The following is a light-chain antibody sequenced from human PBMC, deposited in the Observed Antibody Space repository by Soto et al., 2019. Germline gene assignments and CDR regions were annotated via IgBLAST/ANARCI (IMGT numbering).Light chain of an antibody. J-gene: IGKJ1*01. CDR3: EQYDTSPRR. CDR1: QSLSSGY. CDR2: AAS. Sequence: ERVFIHAPATLSNSTGERAALSCRASQSLSSGYLAWYQQKPGQSPRILIYAASSRATGIPDRFSGSGSGTDFFLTVSRLEPEDCAVDYCEQYDTSPRRFGQGTKVDIK. V-gene: IGKV3-20*01.